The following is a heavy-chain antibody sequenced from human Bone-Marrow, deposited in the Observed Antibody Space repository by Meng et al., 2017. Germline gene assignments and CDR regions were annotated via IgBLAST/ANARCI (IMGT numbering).Heavy chain of an antibody. Sequence: GESLKISCAASGFTFSSYWMSWVRQAPGKGLEWVANIKQDGSEKYYVDSGKGRFTISRDNAKNSLYLQMNSLRAEDTAVYYCARAQVLLWFGELLPSSCWFDPWGQGTRVTVYS. CDR1: GFTFSSYW. CDR3: ARAQVLLWFGELLPSSCWFDP. J-gene: IGHJ5*02. CDR2: IKQDGSEK. V-gene: IGHV3-7*01. D-gene: IGHD3-10*01.